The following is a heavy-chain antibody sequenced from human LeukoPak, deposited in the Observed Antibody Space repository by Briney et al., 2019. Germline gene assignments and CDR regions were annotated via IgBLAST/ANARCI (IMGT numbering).Heavy chain of an antibody. CDR1: GGSISSYY. CDR3: ARDVGATPGYFDY. J-gene: IGHJ4*02. CDR2: IYYSGNT. D-gene: IGHD1-26*01. Sequence: PSETLSLTCTVSGGSISSYYWNWIRQPPGKGLEWIAYIYYSGNTNYNPSLKSRVTITVDTSKNQFSLKLSSVTAADTAVYYCARDVGATPGYFDYWGQGTLVTVSS. V-gene: IGHV4-59*01.